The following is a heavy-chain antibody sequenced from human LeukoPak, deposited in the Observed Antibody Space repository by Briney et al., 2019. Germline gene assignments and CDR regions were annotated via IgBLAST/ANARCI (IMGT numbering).Heavy chain of an antibody. CDR2: INSDGSST. V-gene: IGHV3-74*01. CDR3: ARDVAVAADFDY. D-gene: IGHD6-19*01. CDR1: GFTFSTTW. Sequence: GGPLSLSCAASGFTFSTTWWHWVRQAQGRGLVWVSRINSDGSSTSYADSVKGRFTISRDNAKNTLYLQMNSLRAEDTAVYYCARDVAVAADFDYWGQGTLVTVSS. J-gene: IGHJ4*02.